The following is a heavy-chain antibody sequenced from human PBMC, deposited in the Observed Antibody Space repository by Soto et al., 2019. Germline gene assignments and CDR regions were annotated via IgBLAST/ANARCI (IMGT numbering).Heavy chain of an antibody. D-gene: IGHD5-12*01. J-gene: IGHJ4*01. Sequence: GGSLRLSCAASGFPFSSFIMHWVRQAPGKGLEWVAVISNDGNNQNYADSVKGRLTISRDNSLSTLYLQLSSLRPDDTAVYYCAIGRDPYNYNYWG. CDR2: ISNDGNNQ. V-gene: IGHV3-30-3*01. CDR1: GFPFSSFI. CDR3: AIGRDPYNYNY.